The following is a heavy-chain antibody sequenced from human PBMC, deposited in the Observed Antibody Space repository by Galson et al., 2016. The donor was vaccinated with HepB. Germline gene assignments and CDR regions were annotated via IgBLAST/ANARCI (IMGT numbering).Heavy chain of an antibody. CDR2: ITKDGSEI. J-gene: IGHJ2*01. Sequence: SLRLPCAASGFSLGNDWLNWARQAPGKGLEWVANITKDGSEIYYVDSVKGRFTISRDNAKNSVFLQMNTLRVEDTAVYCCTREFDLWGRGTQVTVSS. CDR3: TREFDL. V-gene: IGHV3-7*04. CDR1: GFSLGNDW.